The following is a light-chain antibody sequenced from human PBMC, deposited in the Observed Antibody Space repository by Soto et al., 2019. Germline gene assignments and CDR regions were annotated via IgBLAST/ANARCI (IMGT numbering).Light chain of an antibody. CDR2: MAS. V-gene: IGKV1-5*03. CDR3: QKYSSYPWT. Sequence: DIQMTQSPSTLSASVGDRVTITCRASENIDTRLAWYQQRPGKAPNLLIYMASSLESGVPSRFSGSGSGTEFTLTISSLQPDDFATYYCQKYSSYPWTFGQGTTVDIK. J-gene: IGKJ1*01. CDR1: ENIDTR.